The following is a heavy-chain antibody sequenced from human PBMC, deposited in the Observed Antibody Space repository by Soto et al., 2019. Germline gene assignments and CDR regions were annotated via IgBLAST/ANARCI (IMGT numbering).Heavy chain of an antibody. Sequence: GGSLRLSCAASGFAFSSCAMSWVRQAPGKGLEWVSGISWNSGSIGYADSVKGRFTISRDNDKNSLYLQLNSLRAEDTALYYCAKKIAPSYYYYYMDVWGKVPTVTVSS. J-gene: IGHJ6*03. CDR1: GFAFSSCA. CDR3: AKKIAPSYYYYYMDV. V-gene: IGHV3-9*01. CDR2: ISWNSGSI. D-gene: IGHD2-21*01.